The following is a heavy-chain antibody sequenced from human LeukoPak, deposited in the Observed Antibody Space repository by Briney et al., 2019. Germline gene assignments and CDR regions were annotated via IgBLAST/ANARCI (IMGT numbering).Heavy chain of an antibody. CDR1: GFTFSSYA. CDR3: AKPLDTAMVWGIGIDY. D-gene: IGHD5-18*01. J-gene: IGHJ4*02. V-gene: IGHV3-23*01. CDR2: ISGSGGST. Sequence: GSLRLSCAASGFTFSSYAMSWVRQAPGKGLEWVSAISGSGGSTYYADSVKGRFTISRDNSKNTLHLQMSSLRAEDTAIFYCAKPLDTAMVWGIGIDYWGQGTLVTVSS.